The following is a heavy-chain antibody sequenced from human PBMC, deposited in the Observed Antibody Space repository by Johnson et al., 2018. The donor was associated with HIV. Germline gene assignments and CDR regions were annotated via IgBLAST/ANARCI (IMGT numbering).Heavy chain of an antibody. V-gene: IGHV3-11*04. J-gene: IGHJ3*02. CDR2: ISSSGGTI. CDR1: RFTFSDYY. D-gene: IGHD1-26*01. Sequence: QVQLVESGGGLVKPGGSLRLSCAASRFTFSDYYMSWIRQTPGKGLEWVSYISSSGGTIYYADSVKGRFSISRDNAKNSLYLQMNSLRAEDTAVYYWARDSPWELTAFDSWGQGTMVTVSS. CDR3: ARDSPWELTAFDS.